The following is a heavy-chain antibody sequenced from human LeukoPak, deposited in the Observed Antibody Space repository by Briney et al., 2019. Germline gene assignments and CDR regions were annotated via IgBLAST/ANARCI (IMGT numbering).Heavy chain of an antibody. D-gene: IGHD2-2*01. Sequence: PGGSLRLSCAASGFTFSSYGMHWVRQAPGKGLEWVAFIRYDGSNKYYADSVKGRFTISRDNSKNTLYLQMNSLRAEDTAVYYCAKGVVVVPAAPLTGWGQGTLVTVSS. CDR2: IRYDGSNK. V-gene: IGHV3-30*02. CDR3: AKGVVVVPAAPLTG. J-gene: IGHJ4*02. CDR1: GFTFSSYG.